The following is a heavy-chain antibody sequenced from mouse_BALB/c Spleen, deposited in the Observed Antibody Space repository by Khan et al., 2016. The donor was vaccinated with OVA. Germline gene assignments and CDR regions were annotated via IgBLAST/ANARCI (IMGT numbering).Heavy chain of an antibody. Sequence: QVQLQQPEAELVKPGASVKLSCKTSGYTFTNYWIQWIKQRPGQGLEWIGEIFPGTGTTYYNENFKGKATLTIDTSSTTAYMQLSSLTSEDSAVYFWARGYFGNYEFAYWGQGTLVTVSA. CDR1: GYTFTNYW. V-gene: IGHV1S132*01. CDR2: IFPGTGTT. J-gene: IGHJ3*01. D-gene: IGHD2-1*01. CDR3: ARGYFGNYEFAY.